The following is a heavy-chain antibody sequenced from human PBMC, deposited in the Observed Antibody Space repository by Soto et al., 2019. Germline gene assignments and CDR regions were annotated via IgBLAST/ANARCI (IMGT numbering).Heavy chain of an antibody. D-gene: IGHD5-18*01. CDR2: ISGSGDNI. V-gene: IGHV3-11*01. J-gene: IGHJ4*02. CDR1: GFSFRDYY. Sequence: QVQLVESGGGLVKPGGSLRLSCATSGFSFRDYYMSWIRQTPGKGLEWISYISGSGDNIYYGGSVQGRFTISRDNDKNSLYLQMNSLRADDTAVYYCARRERANVDTAMVPSYYFDYWGQGTLVTVSS. CDR3: ARRERANVDTAMVPSYYFDY.